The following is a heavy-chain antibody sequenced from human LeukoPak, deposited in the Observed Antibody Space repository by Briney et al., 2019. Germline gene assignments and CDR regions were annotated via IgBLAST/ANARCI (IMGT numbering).Heavy chain of an antibody. V-gene: IGHV3-23*01. CDR3: AKDLRRIYYGSGSYMGGIDY. Sequence: GGSLRLSCAASGFTFSSYAMSWVRQAPGKGLEWVSAISGSGGSTYYADSVKGRFTISRDNSKNTLYLQMNSLRAEDTAVYYCAKDLRRIYYGSGSYMGGIDYWGQGTLVTVSS. CDR1: GFTFSSYA. D-gene: IGHD3-10*01. CDR2: ISGSGGST. J-gene: IGHJ4*02.